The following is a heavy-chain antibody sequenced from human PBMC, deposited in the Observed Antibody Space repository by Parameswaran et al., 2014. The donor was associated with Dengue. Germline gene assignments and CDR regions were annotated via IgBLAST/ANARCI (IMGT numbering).Heavy chain of an antibody. Sequence: WVRQAPGQGLEWMGIINPSGGSTSYAQKFQGRVTMTRDTSTSTVYMELSSLRSEDTAVYYCARDLREAAGYYYGMDVWGQGTTVTVSS. CDR2: INPSGGST. CDR3: ARDLREAAGYYYGMDV. V-gene: IGHV1-46*01. J-gene: IGHJ6*02. D-gene: IGHD6-25*01.